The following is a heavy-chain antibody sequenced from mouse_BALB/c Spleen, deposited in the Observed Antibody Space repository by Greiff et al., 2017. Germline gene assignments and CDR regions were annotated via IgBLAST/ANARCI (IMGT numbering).Heavy chain of an antibody. V-gene: IGHV1-4*01. D-gene: IGHD2-14*01. CDR1: GYTFTSYT. Sequence: VQLQQSGAELARPGASVKMSCKASGYTFTSYTMHWVKQRPGQGLEWIGYINPSSGYTNYNQKFKDKATLTADKSSSTAYMQLSSLTSEDSAVYYCARGGRYGGAMDYWGQGTSVTVSS. J-gene: IGHJ4*01. CDR2: INPSSGYT. CDR3: ARGGRYGGAMDY.